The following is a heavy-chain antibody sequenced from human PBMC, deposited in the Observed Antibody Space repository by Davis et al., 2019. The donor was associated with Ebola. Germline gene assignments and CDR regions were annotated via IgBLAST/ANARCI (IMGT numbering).Heavy chain of an antibody. CDR1: GFTFSSYA. CDR2: ISSVDTK. V-gene: IGHV3-69-1*01. D-gene: IGHD5-18*01. J-gene: IGHJ4*02. Sequence: GGSLRLSCAASGFTFSSYAMHWVRQAPGKGLEWISSISSVDTKHYADSVKGRFTISRDNAKNSLYLQLNSLRAEDTAVYYCARDRGYDLDYFDHWGQGTLVTVSS. CDR3: ARDRGYDLDYFDH.